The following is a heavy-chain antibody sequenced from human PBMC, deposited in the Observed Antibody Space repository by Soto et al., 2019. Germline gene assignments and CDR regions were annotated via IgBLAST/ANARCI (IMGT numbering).Heavy chain of an antibody. CDR2: IYYSGST. J-gene: IGHJ4*02. CDR3: ARQVYFSSGSKGFFAY. Sequence: SETLSLTCTVSGGSISSSSYYWGWIRQPPGKGLEWIGSIYYSGSTYYNPSLKSRVTISVDTSKNQFSLKLSSVTAADTAVYYCARQVYFSSGSKGFFAYWGQGALVTVSS. CDR1: GGSISSSSYY. D-gene: IGHD3-22*01. V-gene: IGHV4-39*01.